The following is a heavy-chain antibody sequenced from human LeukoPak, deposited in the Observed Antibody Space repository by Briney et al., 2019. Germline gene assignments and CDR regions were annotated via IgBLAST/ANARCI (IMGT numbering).Heavy chain of an antibody. Sequence: GGSLRLSCAASGFTFDDYAMHWVRQAPGKGLEWVSLISGDGGSTYYADSVKGRFTISRDNSKNSLYLQMNSLRTEDTALYYCAKDRGYCSSTSCSIGGMDVSGQGTTVTVSS. J-gene: IGHJ6*02. CDR3: AKDRGYCSSTSCSIGGMDV. CDR1: GFTFDDYA. D-gene: IGHD2-2*01. V-gene: IGHV3-43*02. CDR2: ISGDGGST.